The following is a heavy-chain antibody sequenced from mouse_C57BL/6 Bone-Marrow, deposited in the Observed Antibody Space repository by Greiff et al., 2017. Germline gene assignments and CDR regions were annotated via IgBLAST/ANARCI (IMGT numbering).Heavy chain of an antibody. CDR2: IRLKSDNYAT. D-gene: IGHD1-1*01. CDR3: TSTTVGAGGY. Sequence: EVLLVESGGGLVQPGGSMKLSCVASGFTFSNYWMNWVRQSPEKGLEWVAQIRLKSDNYATHYAESVKGRFTISRDDSKSSVYLQMNNLRAEDTGIYYCTSTTVGAGGYWGQGTTLTVSS. J-gene: IGHJ2*01. CDR1: GFTFSNYW. V-gene: IGHV6-3*01.